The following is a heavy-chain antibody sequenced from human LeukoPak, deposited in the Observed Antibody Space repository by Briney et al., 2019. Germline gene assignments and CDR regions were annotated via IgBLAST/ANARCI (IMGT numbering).Heavy chain of an antibody. CDR2: ITWNSGSL. D-gene: IGHD3-10*01. J-gene: IGHJ4*02. V-gene: IGHV3-9*01. CDR3: AKDLYGSGDY. Sequence: GGSLRLSCAASRFTFDDYAMHWVRQAPGKGLEWVSGITWNSGSLGYADSVKGRFTISRDNAKNSLYLQMNSLRAEDTALYYCAKDLYGSGDYWGQGTLVTVSS. CDR1: RFTFDDYA.